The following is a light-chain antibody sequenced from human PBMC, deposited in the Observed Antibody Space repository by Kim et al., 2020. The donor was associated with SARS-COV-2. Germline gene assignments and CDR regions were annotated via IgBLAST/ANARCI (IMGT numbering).Light chain of an antibody. CDR3: GADHGSGSNFVWV. CDR1: SGYSNYK. V-gene: IGLV9-49*01. Sequence: ELTQPPSASASLGATVTLTCTLSSGYSNYKVDWYQQRPGKGHRCVMRVGAGGIVGSKGDGIPDRFSVLGSGLNRYLTIKNIQEEDESDYHCGADHGSGSNFVWVFGGGTQLTVL. J-gene: IGLJ3*02. CDR2: VGAGGIVG.